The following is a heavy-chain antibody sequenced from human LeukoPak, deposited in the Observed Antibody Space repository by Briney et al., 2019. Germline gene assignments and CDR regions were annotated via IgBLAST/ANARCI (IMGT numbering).Heavy chain of an antibody. CDR2: TYTSGRT. CDR3: ARDGGSSWDYYYYYMDV. D-gene: IGHD6-13*01. V-gene: IGHV4-61*02. CDR1: GGSISSVSYY. J-gene: IGHJ6*03. Sequence: SETLSLTCPVSGGSISSVSYYWSWLRQPAGKGLEWFRRTYTSGRTNYNPSLKSRVTISVDTAKNQFSLKRSSVTAADTAVYYCARDGGSSWDYYYYYMDVWGKGTTVTVSS.